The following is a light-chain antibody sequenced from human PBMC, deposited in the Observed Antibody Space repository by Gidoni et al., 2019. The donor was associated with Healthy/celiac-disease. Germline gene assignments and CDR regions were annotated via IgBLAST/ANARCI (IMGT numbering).Light chain of an antibody. V-gene: IGKV1-12*01. CDR2: GAP. CDR1: QDISNW. J-gene: IGKJ5*01. CDR3: QQANSFPIP. Sequence: DIQMTQSPSSVSASVGDRVTITCRASQDISNWLAWYQQKPGEAPELLIYGAPSLQSGVPSRFSGSGSGTDFTLTITSLQPEDFATYYCQQANSFPIPFGRGTRLEFK.